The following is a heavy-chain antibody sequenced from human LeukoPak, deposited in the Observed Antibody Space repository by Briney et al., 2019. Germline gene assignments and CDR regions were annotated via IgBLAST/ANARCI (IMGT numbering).Heavy chain of an antibody. CDR2: IYYTGTT. CDR1: GGSISRSGYY. D-gene: IGHD6-13*01. J-gene: IGHJ5*02. Sequence: SETLSLTCTVSGGSISRSGYYWGWIRQPPGKGLEWSGSIYYTGTTYYNLSLKSRVTIFVDTSKNQFSLNLSSVTAADTAMYYCARHIVAGGDPDWFDPWGQGTLVTVSS. CDR3: ARHIVAGGDPDWFDP. V-gene: IGHV4-39*01.